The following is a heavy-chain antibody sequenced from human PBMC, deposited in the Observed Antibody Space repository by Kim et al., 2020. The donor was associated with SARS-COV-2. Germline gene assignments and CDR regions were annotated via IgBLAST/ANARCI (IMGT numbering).Heavy chain of an antibody. V-gene: IGHV1-24*01. J-gene: IGHJ4*02. CDR1: GYTLTELS. D-gene: IGHD6-19*01. CDR2: FDPEDGET. Sequence: ASVKVSCKVSGYTLTELSVHWVRQAPGKGLEWMGGFDPEDGETIYAQKFQGRVTMTEDTSTDTAYMELSSLRSEDTAVYFCATVPMQWLVPDYWGQGTLVTVSS. CDR3: ATVPMQWLVPDY.